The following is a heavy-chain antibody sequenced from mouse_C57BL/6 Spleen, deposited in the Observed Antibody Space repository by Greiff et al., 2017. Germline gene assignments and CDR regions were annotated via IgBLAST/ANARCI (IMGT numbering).Heavy chain of an antibody. Sequence: EVQLVESGPGMVKPSQSLSLTCTVTGYSITSGYDWHWIRHFPGNKLEWMGYISYSGSTNYNPSLKSRISITHDTSKNHFFLKLNSVTTEDTATYYCARGVASWFAYWGQGTLVTVSA. J-gene: IGHJ3*01. CDR1: GYSITSGYD. V-gene: IGHV3-1*01. CDR2: ISYSGST. D-gene: IGHD1-1*02. CDR3: ARGVASWFAY.